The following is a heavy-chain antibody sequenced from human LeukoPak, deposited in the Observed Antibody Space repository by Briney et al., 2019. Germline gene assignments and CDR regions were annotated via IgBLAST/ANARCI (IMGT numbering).Heavy chain of an antibody. Sequence: ASVKVSCKASGYTYTSYYMHWVRQAPGQGLEWMGIINPSGGSTSYAQKFQGRVTMTRDTSTSTVYMELSSLRSEDTAVYYCARLLPQDAFDIWGQGTMVTVSS. J-gene: IGHJ3*02. V-gene: IGHV1-46*01. CDR3: ARLLPQDAFDI. CDR2: INPSGGST. D-gene: IGHD3-22*01. CDR1: GYTYTSYY.